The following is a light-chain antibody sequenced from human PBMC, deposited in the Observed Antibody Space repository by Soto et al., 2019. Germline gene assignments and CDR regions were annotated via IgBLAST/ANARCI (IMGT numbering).Light chain of an antibody. Sequence: ETVMTQSPVTLSASPGERATLSCWASQTVYSNLAWYQQKPGQAPRLISYSASTRATGIPASFSGSGSGTEFTLTISSLQSEDFAVYYCQQYNAWPLTFGGGTKVEIK. V-gene: IGKV3-15*01. CDR1: QTVYSN. J-gene: IGKJ4*01. CDR3: QQYNAWPLT. CDR2: SAS.